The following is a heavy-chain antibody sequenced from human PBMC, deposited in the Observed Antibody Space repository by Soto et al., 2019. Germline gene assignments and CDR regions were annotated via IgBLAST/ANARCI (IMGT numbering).Heavy chain of an antibody. V-gene: IGHV3-30-3*01. CDR2: ISYDGSNK. D-gene: IGHD3-22*01. CDR1: GFTFSSYA. J-gene: IGHJ4*02. CDR3: ARNNYYDSSGYPDY. Sequence: QVQLVESGGGVVQPGRSLRLSCAASGFTFSSYAMHWVRQAPGKGLEWVAVISYDGSNKYYADSVKGRFTISRDNSKNTLYLQMKSLRAEDTAVYYCARNNYYDSSGYPDYWGQGTLVTVSS.